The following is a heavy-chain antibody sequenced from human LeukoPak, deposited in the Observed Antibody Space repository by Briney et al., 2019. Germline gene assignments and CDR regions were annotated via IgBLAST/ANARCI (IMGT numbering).Heavy chain of an antibody. CDR2: IQFDGSNK. Sequence: PGGSLRLSCAASGFTFSSYGMHWVRQAPGKGLEWVAFIQFDGSNKYYADSVKGRFTISRDNSKNTLYLQMNSLRAEDTAVYYCAKPPDYDSSGVDYWGQGTLVTVSS. CDR1: GFTFSSYG. V-gene: IGHV3-30*02. J-gene: IGHJ4*02. D-gene: IGHD3-22*01. CDR3: AKPPDYDSSGVDY.